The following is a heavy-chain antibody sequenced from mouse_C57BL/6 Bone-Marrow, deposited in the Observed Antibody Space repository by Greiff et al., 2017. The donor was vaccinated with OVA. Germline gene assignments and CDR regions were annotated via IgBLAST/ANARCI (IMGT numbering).Heavy chain of an antibody. CDR3: ACYYGSSYVRGYYAMDY. CDR1: GYTFTDYY. D-gene: IGHD1-1*01. CDR2: INPNNGGT. J-gene: IGHJ4*01. V-gene: IGHV1-26*01. Sequence: EVQLQQSGPELVKPGASVKISCKASGYTFTDYYMNWVKQSHGKSLEWIGDINPNNGGTSYNQKFKGKATLTVDKSSSTAYMELRSLTSEDSAVYYCACYYGSSYVRGYYAMDYWGQGTSVTVSS.